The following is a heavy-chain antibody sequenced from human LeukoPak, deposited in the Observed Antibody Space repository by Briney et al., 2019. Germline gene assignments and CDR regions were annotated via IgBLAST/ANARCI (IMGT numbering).Heavy chain of an antibody. J-gene: IGHJ6*03. D-gene: IGHD5-12*01. Sequence: SETLSLTCTVSGGSISSGSYYWSWIRQPAGKGLEWIGRIYTSGSTNYNPFLKSRVTISVDTSKNQFSLKLSSVTAADTAVYYCAREATYYYYYYMDVWGKGTTVTVSS. CDR3: AREATYYYYYYMDV. CDR2: IYTSGST. CDR1: GGSISSGSYY. V-gene: IGHV4-61*02.